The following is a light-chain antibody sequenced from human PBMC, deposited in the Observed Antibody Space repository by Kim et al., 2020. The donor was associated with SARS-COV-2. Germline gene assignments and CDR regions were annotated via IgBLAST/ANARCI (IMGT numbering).Light chain of an antibody. V-gene: IGKV3-15*01. CDR3: QQHNDWPWT. J-gene: IGKJ1*01. CDR2: GAS. Sequence: EIVMTQSPATLSVSPGERATLSCRASQSVSSNLVWYQHKPGQAPRLLISGASTRATGIPARFSGSGSGTEFTLTISSLQSEDFALYYCQQHNDWPWTFGQGPRWIS. CDR1: QSVSSN.